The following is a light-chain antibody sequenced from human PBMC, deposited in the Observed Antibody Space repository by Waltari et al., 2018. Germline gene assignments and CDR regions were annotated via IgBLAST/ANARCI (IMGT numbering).Light chain of an antibody. CDR2: GVT. V-gene: IGLV2-23*02. Sequence: QSALTQPASVSGSLGQSITTSCTGTNSDVGSYNVVSWPQPHPGKPPNLLLYGVTKRPSGVSTRFSGSKSGNTASMTISGLQAEDEADYYCSSYAGDNIVVFGGGTRLTVV. CDR3: SSYAGDNIVV. CDR1: NSDVGSYNV. J-gene: IGLJ2*01.